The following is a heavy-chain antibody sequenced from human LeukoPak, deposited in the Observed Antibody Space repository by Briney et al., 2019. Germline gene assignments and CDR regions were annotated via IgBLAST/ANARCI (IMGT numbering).Heavy chain of an antibody. CDR1: GFTFSSCG. Sequence: PGRSLRLSCAASGFTFSSCGMHWVRQAPGKGLEWVAVISYDGSNKYYADSVKGRFTISRDNSKNTLYLRMNSLRAGDTAVYYCAKRGYYYDSSAYYYFDYWGQGTLVTVSS. V-gene: IGHV3-30*18. CDR3: AKRGYYYDSSAYYYFDY. CDR2: ISYDGSNK. J-gene: IGHJ4*02. D-gene: IGHD3-22*01.